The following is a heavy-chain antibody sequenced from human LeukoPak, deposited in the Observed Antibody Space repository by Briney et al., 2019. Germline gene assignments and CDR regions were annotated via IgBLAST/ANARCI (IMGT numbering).Heavy chain of an antibody. V-gene: IGHV1-18*01. CDR1: GYTFTSYG. Sequence: ASVKVSCKASGYTFTSYGISWVRQAPGQGLEWMEWISAYNGNTNYAQKLQGRVTMTTDTSTSTAYMELRSLRSDDTAVYYCARGVYSGSYGYYYGMDVWGQGTTVTVSS. J-gene: IGHJ6*02. CDR3: ARGVYSGSYGYYYGMDV. D-gene: IGHD1-26*01. CDR2: ISAYNGNT.